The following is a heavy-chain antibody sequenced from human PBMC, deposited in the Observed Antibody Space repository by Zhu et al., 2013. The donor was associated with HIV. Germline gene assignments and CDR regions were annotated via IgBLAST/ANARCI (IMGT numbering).Heavy chain of an antibody. CDR1: GGSISSGDYY. D-gene: IGHD6-6*01. J-gene: IGHJ6*02. CDR2: LYSSGST. Sequence: QVQLQESGPGLVKPSQTLSLTCTVSGGSISSGDYYWSWIRQPPGKGLEWIGYLYSSGSTNYSPSLRSQATISVDTSKNQFSLKLSSVTAADTAVYYCARGTYKISSAYYYGMDVWGQGTTVTVSS. CDR3: ARGTYKISSAYYYGMDV. V-gene: IGHV4-61*08.